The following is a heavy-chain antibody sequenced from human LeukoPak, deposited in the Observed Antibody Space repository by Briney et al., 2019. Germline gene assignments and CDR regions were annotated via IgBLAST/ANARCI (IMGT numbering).Heavy chain of an antibody. CDR2: ISVNGETT. Sequence: GGSLRLSCAVSGFSVSSFGMSWVRQAPGKGLEWISAISVNGETTWYADSVRGRFIISRDNSKNTLYLQLSSLRAKDTAVYYCAQGFSSGWYPYWGQGSLVSVSS. J-gene: IGHJ4*02. D-gene: IGHD6-19*01. CDR3: AQGFSSGWYPY. CDR1: GFSVSSFG. V-gene: IGHV3-23*01.